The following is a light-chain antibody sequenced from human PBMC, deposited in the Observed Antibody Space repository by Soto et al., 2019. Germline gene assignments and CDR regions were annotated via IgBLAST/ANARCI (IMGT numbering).Light chain of an antibody. V-gene: IGKV1-39*01. CDR2: AAS. Sequence: DIQMTQSPSSLSASVGDRVTITCRASQSISSYLNWYQQKPGKAPNLLIYAASSLQSGVPSRFSGSGSGTDFSLTINSLQPEDFATYYCQQSYRTPPTFGQGTELEIK. CDR1: QSISSY. J-gene: IGKJ2*01. CDR3: QQSYRTPPT.